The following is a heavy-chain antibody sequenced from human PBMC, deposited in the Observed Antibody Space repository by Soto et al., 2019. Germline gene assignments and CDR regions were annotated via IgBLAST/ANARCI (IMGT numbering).Heavy chain of an antibody. J-gene: IGHJ5*02. V-gene: IGHV1-2*02. D-gene: IGHD3-10*01. Sequence: XSVKVACKASGYTFTGYYMHWVRQAPGQGLEWMGWINPNSGGTNYAQKFQGRVTMTRDTSISTAYMELSRLRSDDTAVYYCAKEYGSGRFDPWGQGTLVTVSS. CDR2: INPNSGGT. CDR1: GYTFTGYY. CDR3: AKEYGSGRFDP.